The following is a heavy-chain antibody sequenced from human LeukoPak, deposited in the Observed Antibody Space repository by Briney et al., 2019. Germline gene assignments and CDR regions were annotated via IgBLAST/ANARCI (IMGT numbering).Heavy chain of an antibody. D-gene: IGHD5-18*01. Sequence: GGSLRLSCAASGFTFSTYNMNWVRQAPGKGLEWVSSITRSSGNMYYADSVKGRFTISRDNAKNSLYLQMNSLRAEDTAVYYCARRGYTYGCDYWGQGTLVTVSS. J-gene: IGHJ4*02. V-gene: IGHV3-21*01. CDR3: ARRGYTYGCDY. CDR1: GFTFSTYN. CDR2: ITRSSGNM.